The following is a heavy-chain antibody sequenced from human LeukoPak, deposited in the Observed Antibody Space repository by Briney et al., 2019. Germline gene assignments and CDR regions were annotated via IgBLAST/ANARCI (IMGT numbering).Heavy chain of an antibody. CDR3: ARRAGAYSHPYDY. CDR1: GFTFSSYE. Sequence: GGSLRLSCAASGFTFSSYEMNWVGQAPGKGLEWVSFIYSDNTHYSDSVKGRFTISRDNSKNTLYLPMNSLRAEDTAVYYCARRAGAYSHPYDYWGQGTLVTVSS. CDR2: IYSDNT. D-gene: IGHD4/OR15-4a*01. J-gene: IGHJ4*02. V-gene: IGHV3-53*01.